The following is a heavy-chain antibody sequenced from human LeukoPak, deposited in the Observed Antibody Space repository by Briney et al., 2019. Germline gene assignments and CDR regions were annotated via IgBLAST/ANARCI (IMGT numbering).Heavy chain of an antibody. V-gene: IGHV3-49*04. Sequence: GGSLRLSCTASGFTFGDYAMSWVRQAPGKGLEWVGFIRSKAYGRTTEYAASVKGRFTISRDDSKSIAYLQMNSLKTEDTAVYYCTRVWDGSYFDYWGQGTLVTVSS. CDR3: TRVWDGSYFDY. CDR1: GFTFGDYA. CDR2: IRSKAYGRTT. D-gene: IGHD1-26*01. J-gene: IGHJ4*02.